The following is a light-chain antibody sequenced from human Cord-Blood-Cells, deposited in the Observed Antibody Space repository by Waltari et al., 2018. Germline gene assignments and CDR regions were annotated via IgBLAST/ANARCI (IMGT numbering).Light chain of an antibody. CDR2: DVS. CDR1: SSDDGGYNY. Sequence: QSALTQPASVSGSPGQSITISCTGTSSDDGGYNYVSWDQPHPGKAPKLMFYDVSNRPSWVSNACSGSNAVNMASLTISELQAEDEADYYCSSYTSSSTYVVFGGGTKLTVL. J-gene: IGLJ2*01. CDR3: SSYTSSSTYVV. V-gene: IGLV2-14*01.